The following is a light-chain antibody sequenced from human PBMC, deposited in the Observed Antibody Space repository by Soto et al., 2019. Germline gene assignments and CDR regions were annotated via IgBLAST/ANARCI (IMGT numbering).Light chain of an antibody. CDR2: NAF. Sequence: EIVLTQSPGTLSLSPGERATLSCRASQSVSSSYLAWYQQKPGQAPRLLIYNAFNRATGIPDRFSGSGSGTEFTLTISRLEPEDFAVYYCQQYGSSPGTFGGGTKVEIK. CDR3: QQYGSSPGT. J-gene: IGKJ4*01. V-gene: IGKV3-20*01. CDR1: QSVSSSY.